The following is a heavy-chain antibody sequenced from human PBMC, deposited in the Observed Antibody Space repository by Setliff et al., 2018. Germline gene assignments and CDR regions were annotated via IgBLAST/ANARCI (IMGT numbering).Heavy chain of an antibody. J-gene: IGHJ5*02. V-gene: IGHV4-59*08. CDR2: IFYSGSA. CDR1: GGSISPYY. Sequence: NPSETLSLTCSVSGGSISPYYWIWIRQSPGKGLEWIGYIFYSGSARYNPSLESRVTMSVDTSKNQFSLKLSSVTAADTAVYYCARGAGWWDLWGQGTLVTVSS. CDR3: ARGAGWWDL.